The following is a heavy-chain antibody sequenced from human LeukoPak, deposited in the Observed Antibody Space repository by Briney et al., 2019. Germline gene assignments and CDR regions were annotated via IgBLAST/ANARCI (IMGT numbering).Heavy chain of an antibody. V-gene: IGHV3-20*04. CDR2: INWNGGST. D-gene: IGHD2-2*02. J-gene: IGHJ4*02. CDR1: GFTFDDYG. Sequence: GGSLRLSCAASGFTFDDYGMSWVRQAPGKGLEWVSGINWNGGSTGYADSVKGRFTISRDNAKNSLYLQMNSLRAEDTALYYCARGLGYCSSTSCYIPDYWGQGTLVTVPS. CDR3: ARGLGYCSSTSCYIPDY.